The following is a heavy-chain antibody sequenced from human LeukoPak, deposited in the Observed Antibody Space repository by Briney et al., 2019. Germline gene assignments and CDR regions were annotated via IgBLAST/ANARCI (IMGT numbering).Heavy chain of an antibody. CDR2: INPNSGGT. Sequence: ASVKVSCKASGYTFTGYYMHWVRQAPGQGLEWMGGINPNSGGTNYAQKFRGRVTMTRDTSISTAYVELSRLRSDDTAVYYCAREIPVYCSGGSCYLWGQGTLVTVSS. CDR3: AREIPVYCSGGSCYL. CDR1: GYTFTGYY. J-gene: IGHJ4*02. V-gene: IGHV1-2*02. D-gene: IGHD2-15*01.